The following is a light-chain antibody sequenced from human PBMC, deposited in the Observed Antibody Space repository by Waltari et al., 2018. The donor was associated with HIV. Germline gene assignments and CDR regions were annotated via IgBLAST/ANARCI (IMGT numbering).Light chain of an antibody. V-gene: IGLV1-51*01. CDR1: GSNIGNNY. J-gene: IGLJ2*01. CDR3: GTWDSSLSAVV. Sequence: QSVLTQPPSVSAAPGQKVTISCSGSGSNIGNNYVSWYQQLPGTAPKLLISANNNRPSGIPDRFSGSKSGTSATLGITGLQTGDEADYYCGTWDSSLSAVVFGGGTKLTVL. CDR2: ANN.